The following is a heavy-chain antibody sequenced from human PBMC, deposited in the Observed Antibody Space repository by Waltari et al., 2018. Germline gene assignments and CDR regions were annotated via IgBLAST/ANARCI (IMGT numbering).Heavy chain of an antibody. Sequence: EVQLLESGGGLVQPGGSLRLSCAASGFTFSSYAMRWVRQGPGKGLEWVSAISGSGGTTYYADSVKGRFTISRDNSKNTLYLQMNSLRAEDTAVYYCAKSCSTSCYTCQLCYWGQGTLVTVSS. CDR3: AKSCSTSCYTCQLCY. CDR1: GFTFSSYA. CDR2: ISGSGGTT. J-gene: IGHJ4*02. D-gene: IGHD2-2*02. V-gene: IGHV3-23*01.